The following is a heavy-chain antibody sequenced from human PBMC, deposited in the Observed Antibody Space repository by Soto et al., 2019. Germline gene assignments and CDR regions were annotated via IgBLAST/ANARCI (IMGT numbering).Heavy chain of an antibody. D-gene: IGHD3-3*01. Sequence: GASVKVSCKASGYTFTSYAMHWVRQAPGQRLEWMGWINAGNGNTKYSQKFQGRVTITRDTSASTAYMELSSLRSEDTAVYYCARGAELRFLEWGYYYGTDVWGQGTTVTVS. V-gene: IGHV1-3*01. J-gene: IGHJ6*02. CDR3: ARGAELRFLEWGYYYGTDV. CDR1: GYTFTSYA. CDR2: INAGNGNT.